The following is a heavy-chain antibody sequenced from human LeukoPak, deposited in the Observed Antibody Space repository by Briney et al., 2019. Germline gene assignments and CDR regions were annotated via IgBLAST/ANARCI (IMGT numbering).Heavy chain of an antibody. CDR2: IKQDESEQ. V-gene: IGHV3-7*01. CDR1: GFTISHYW. D-gene: IGHD5-12*01. Sequence: GGSLRLSCAASGFTISHYWMSWVRQAPGKGLEWVANIKQDESEQDFVDSVKGRFTISRDNSKNTLYLQMNSLRAEDAAVYYLAKDPTPHGGHVRWFGPWGQGTLVNVFS. J-gene: IGHJ5*02. CDR3: AKDPTPHGGHVRWFGP.